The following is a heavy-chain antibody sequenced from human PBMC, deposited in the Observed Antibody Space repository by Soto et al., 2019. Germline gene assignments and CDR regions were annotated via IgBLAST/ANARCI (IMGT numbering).Heavy chain of an antibody. CDR1: GGSFSGYY. J-gene: IGHJ5*02. CDR2: INHSGST. Sequence: SETLSLTCAVYGGSFSGYYWSWIRQPPGKGLEWIGEINHSGSTNYNPSLKSRVTISVDTSKNQFSLKLSSVTAADTAVYYCARGRTIAARTGGWFDPWGQGTLVTVSS. CDR3: ARGRTIAARTGGWFDP. D-gene: IGHD6-6*01. V-gene: IGHV4-34*01.